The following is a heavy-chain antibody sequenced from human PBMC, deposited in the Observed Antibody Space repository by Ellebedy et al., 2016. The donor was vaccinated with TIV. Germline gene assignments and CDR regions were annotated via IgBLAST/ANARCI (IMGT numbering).Heavy chain of an antibody. CDR3: AKERSGTTDYYYYGMDV. Sequence: PGGSLRLSCAASGFTFDDYAMHWVRQAPGKGLEWVSLISGDGGSTYYADSVKGRFTISRDNSKNSLYLQMNSLRTEDTALYYCAKERSGTTDYYYYGMDVWGQGTTVTVSS. CDR1: GFTFDDYA. CDR2: ISGDGGST. V-gene: IGHV3-43*02. D-gene: IGHD1-7*01. J-gene: IGHJ6*02.